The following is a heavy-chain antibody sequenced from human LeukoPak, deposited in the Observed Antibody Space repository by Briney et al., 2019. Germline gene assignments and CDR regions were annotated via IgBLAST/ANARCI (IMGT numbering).Heavy chain of an antibody. CDR3: ARPTYTYGPFDY. CDR1: GGSISGYY. CDR2: IYYSGST. J-gene: IGHJ4*02. D-gene: IGHD5-18*01. Sequence: SETLSLTCTVSGGSISGYYWSWIRQPPGKGLEWIGYIYYSGSTSYNPSLKSRVTISVDTSKNQFSLKLTSVTAADTAVYYCARPTYTYGPFDYWGQGTLVTVSS. V-gene: IGHV4-59*01.